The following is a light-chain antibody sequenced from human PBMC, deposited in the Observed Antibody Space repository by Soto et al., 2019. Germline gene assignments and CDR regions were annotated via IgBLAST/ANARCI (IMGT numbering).Light chain of an antibody. V-gene: IGKV3-11*01. Sequence: EIALTQSPATLSLSPGERATLSCRANRTVFNFLIWYQQKPGQAPRLLIYDASNRATDIPARFSGTGSGTDFRLTISSLEPEDFARYFCQQRAIWPYTFGPGNKLEI. CDR2: DAS. CDR1: RTVFNF. J-gene: IGKJ2*01. CDR3: QQRAIWPYT.